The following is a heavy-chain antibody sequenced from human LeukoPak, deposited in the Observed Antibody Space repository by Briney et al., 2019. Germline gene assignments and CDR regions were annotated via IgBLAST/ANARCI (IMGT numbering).Heavy chain of an antibody. CDR3: ARETLGYCSSTSCYEGAFGAFDI. V-gene: IGHV3-53*01. D-gene: IGHD2-2*01. CDR2: IYSGGST. Sequence: GALRLSCTTSEFSFRTYAMTWVRQAPGKGLEWVSVIYSGGSTYYADSVKGRFTISRDNSKNTLYLQMNSLRAEDTAVYYCARETLGYCSSTSCYEGAFGAFDIWGQGTMVTVSS. J-gene: IGHJ3*02. CDR1: EFSFRTYA.